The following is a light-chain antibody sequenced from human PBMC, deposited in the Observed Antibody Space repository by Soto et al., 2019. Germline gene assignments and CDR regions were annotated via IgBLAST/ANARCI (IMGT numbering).Light chain of an antibody. Sequence: DIVMTQSPDSLAVSLGERATIKCKSSQTVLSSSNNRNYLVWYQQKSGQPPKLLIYWSSTRASGVPDRFTGSESGTDFTLTVSNIQAEDVGIYYCHQHYALPTFAQGTRLEL. CDR2: WSS. V-gene: IGKV4-1*01. CDR1: QTVLSSSNNRNY. J-gene: IGKJ5*01. CDR3: HQHYALPT.